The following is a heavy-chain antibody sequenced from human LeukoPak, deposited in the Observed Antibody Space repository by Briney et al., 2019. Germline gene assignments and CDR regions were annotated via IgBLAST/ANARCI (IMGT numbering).Heavy chain of an antibody. CDR3: AREGLSSSGYYYYYYYMDV. V-gene: IGHV4-4*07. CDR1: GGSISSYY. Sequence: PSETLSLTCTVSGGSISSYYWSWIRQPAGKGLEWIGRIYTSGSTNYNPSLKSRVTMSVDTSKNQFSLKLSSVTAADTAVYYCAREGLSSSGYYYYYYYMDVWAKGPRSPSP. J-gene: IGHJ6*03. CDR2: IYTSGST. D-gene: IGHD6-6*01.